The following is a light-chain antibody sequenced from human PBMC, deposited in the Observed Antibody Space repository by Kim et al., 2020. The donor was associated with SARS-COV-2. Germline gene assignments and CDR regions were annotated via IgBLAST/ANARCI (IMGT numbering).Light chain of an antibody. CDR2: GKN. J-gene: IGLJ3*02. V-gene: IGLV3-19*01. Sequence: SSELTQDPAVSVALGQTVRITCQGDSLRRYYASWYQQKPGQAPVLVIYGKNNRPSGIPDRFSGSSSGNTASLIITGAQAEDEADYYCNSRDSSGNHWVFG. CDR1: SLRRYY. CDR3: NSRDSSGNHWV.